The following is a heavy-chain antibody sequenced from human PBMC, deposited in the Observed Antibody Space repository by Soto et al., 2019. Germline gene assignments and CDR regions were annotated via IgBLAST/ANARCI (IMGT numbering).Heavy chain of an antibody. V-gene: IGHV4-39*01. D-gene: IGHD3-10*01. CDR1: GGSISSSDYY. J-gene: IGHJ4*02. CDR3: ARHTMVRGMSY. Sequence: QLQLQESGPGLVKPSETLSLTCTVSGGSISSSDYYWDWIRQPPGKGLEWIGTIYYSGSAYYNPSLKSRVTISVDTPKNQFSLKLSSVTAADTAVYSCARHTMVRGMSYWGQGTLVTVSS. CDR2: IYYSGSA.